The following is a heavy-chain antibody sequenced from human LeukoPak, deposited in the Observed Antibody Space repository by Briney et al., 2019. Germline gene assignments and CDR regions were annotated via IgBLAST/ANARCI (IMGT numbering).Heavy chain of an antibody. CDR3: ARSRSICSSTSCYFDY. Sequence: ASVKVSCKASGYTFTSYDINWVRQATGQGLEWMGWMNPNSGNTGYAQKFQGRVTMTRNTSISTAYMELSSLRSEDTAVYYCARSRSICSSTSCYFDYWGQGTLVTVSS. J-gene: IGHJ4*02. CDR1: GYTFTSYD. D-gene: IGHD2-2*01. CDR2: MNPNSGNT. V-gene: IGHV1-8*01.